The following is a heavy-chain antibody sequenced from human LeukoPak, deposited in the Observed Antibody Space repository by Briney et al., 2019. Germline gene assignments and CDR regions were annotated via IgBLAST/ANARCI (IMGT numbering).Heavy chain of an antibody. CDR2: TYSGGTT. CDR3: ARYSGDYGDNLYFFDY. CDR1: GFTVSSSY. D-gene: IGHD4-23*01. Sequence: GGSLRLSCAAAGFTVSSSYMSWVRQAPGKGLEWVSVTYSGGTTYYADSVKGRFTISRDNSKNTLYLQMSSLRAGDTAVYYCARYSGDYGDNLYFFDYWGQGTLVTVSS. J-gene: IGHJ4*02. V-gene: IGHV3-53*01.